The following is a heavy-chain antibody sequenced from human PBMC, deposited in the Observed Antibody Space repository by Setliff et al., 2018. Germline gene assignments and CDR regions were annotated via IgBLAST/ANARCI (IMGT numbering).Heavy chain of an antibody. CDR1: GFTISSYW. CDR2: INSDGSST. Sequence: PSETLRLSCAASGFTISSYWMHWVRQAPGKGLVWVSRINSDGSSTSYADSVKGRFTISRDNAKNTLYLQMNSLRAEDTAVYYCARVGYYGSGTPNAFDIWGQGTMVTVSS. CDR3: ARVGYYGSGTPNAFDI. J-gene: IGHJ3*02. V-gene: IGHV3-74*01. D-gene: IGHD3-10*01.